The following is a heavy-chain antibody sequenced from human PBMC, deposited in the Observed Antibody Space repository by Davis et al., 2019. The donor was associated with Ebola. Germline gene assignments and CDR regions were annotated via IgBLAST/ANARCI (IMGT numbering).Heavy chain of an antibody. V-gene: IGHV3-30-3*01. Sequence: GESLKISCAASGFTFSSYAMHWVRQAPGKGLEWVAIISYDGSTEYYADSVKGRFTISRDNSKNTLYLQMNSLRAEDTAVYYCATTPQYSSGQNKPFDYWGQGTLVTVSS. CDR2: ISYDGSTE. CDR3: ATTPQYSSGQNKPFDY. D-gene: IGHD6-19*01. J-gene: IGHJ4*02. CDR1: GFTFSSYA.